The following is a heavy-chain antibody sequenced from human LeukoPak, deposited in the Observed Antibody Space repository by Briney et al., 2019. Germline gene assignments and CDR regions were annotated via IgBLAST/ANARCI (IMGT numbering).Heavy chain of an antibody. D-gene: IGHD4-17*01. CDR2: IIPIFGTA. Sequence: ASVKVSCKHSLGTFSSYAISRVRQTPGQGVEWMGGIIPIFGTANYAQKFQGTVTLTADESTSTAYMELSSLRSEDTAVYYCARDLDYGYYWGQGTLVTVSS. V-gene: IGHV1-69*01. CDR1: LGTFSSYA. CDR3: ARDLDYGYY. J-gene: IGHJ4*02.